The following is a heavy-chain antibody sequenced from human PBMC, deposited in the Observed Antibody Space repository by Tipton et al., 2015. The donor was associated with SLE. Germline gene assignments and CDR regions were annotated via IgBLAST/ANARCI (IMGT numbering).Heavy chain of an antibody. J-gene: IGHJ4*02. CDR1: GGSISSYY. CDR2: IYYSGST. CDR3: ARVGSSGYLFDY. Sequence: TLSLTCTVSGGSISSYYWSWIRQPPGKGLERIGYIYYSGSTNYNPSLKSRVTISVDTSKNQFSLKLSSVTAADTAVYYCARVGSSGYLFDYWGQGTLVTISS. D-gene: IGHD3-22*01. V-gene: IGHV4-59*01.